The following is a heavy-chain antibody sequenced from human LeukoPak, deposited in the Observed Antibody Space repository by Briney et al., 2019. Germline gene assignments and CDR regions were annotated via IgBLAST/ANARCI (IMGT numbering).Heavy chain of an antibody. Sequence: PSETLSLTCTVSGGSISSYYWGWIRQPPGKGLEWIGYIYYSGSTNYNPSLKSRVTISVDTSKNQFSLKLSSVTAADTAVYYCAGGRKTGDRLFDYWGQGTLVTVSS. CDR2: IYYSGST. J-gene: IGHJ4*02. D-gene: IGHD7-27*01. CDR3: AGGRKTGDRLFDY. CDR1: GGSISSYY. V-gene: IGHV4-59*01.